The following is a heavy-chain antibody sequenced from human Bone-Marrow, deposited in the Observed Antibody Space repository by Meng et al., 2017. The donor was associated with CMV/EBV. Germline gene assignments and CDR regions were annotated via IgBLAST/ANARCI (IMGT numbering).Heavy chain of an antibody. D-gene: IGHD4-23*01. V-gene: IGHV3-48*03. J-gene: IGHJ6*02. CDR2: ISSSGSTI. Sequence: GESLKISCAASGFTFSSYEMNWVRQAPGKGLEWVSYISSSGSTIYYADSVKGRFTISRDNAKNSLYLQMNSLRAEDTAVYYCARGASDYGGNAWVYYYGMDVWGQGTTVTVSS. CDR1: GFTFSSYE. CDR3: ARGASDYGGNAWVYYYGMDV.